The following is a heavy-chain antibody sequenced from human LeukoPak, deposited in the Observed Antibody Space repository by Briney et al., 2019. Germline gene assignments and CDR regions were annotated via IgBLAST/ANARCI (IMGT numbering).Heavy chain of an antibody. D-gene: IGHD6-13*01. V-gene: IGHV4-39*01. Sequence: SETLSLTCTVSGGSISSSSYYWAWIRQPPGKGLEWIGSLYYSGSAYYNPSLKSRVTISVDTSKNQFSLKLTSVTAADTAVYYCARLPISCWSFDHWGQGTPVTVSS. CDR1: GGSISSSSYY. CDR2: LYYSGSA. CDR3: ARLPISCWSFDH. J-gene: IGHJ4*02.